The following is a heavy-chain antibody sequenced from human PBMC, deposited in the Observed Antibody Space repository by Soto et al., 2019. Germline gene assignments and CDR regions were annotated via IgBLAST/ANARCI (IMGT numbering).Heavy chain of an antibody. Sequence: QVQLQESGPGLVKPSQTLSLTCTVSGGSISSGGYYWSWIRQHPGKGLEWIGYIYYSGSTYYNPSINSRVTIPVDPSKNQFSPKLSSVTATDTAVYYSATSTDVLTESSGWYQHAFDIWGQGTMVTVSS. D-gene: IGHD6-19*01. V-gene: IGHV4-31*03. J-gene: IGHJ3*02. CDR2: IYYSGST. CDR1: GGSISSGGYY. CDR3: ATSTDVLTESSGWYQHAFDI.